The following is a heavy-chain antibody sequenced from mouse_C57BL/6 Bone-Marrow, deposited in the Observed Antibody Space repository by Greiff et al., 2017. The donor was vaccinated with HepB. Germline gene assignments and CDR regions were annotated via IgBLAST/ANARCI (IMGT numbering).Heavy chain of an antibody. Sequence: EVHLVESGGGLVQPGGSRKLSCAASGFSFSSFGIHWVRQAPEKGLEWVAYISSGSSAIYYAATVKGRFTVSRDNPRNTLFLQMTSLRSEDTATYYCARQDPFYYAMDYWGQGTSVTVSS. CDR3: ARQDPFYYAMDY. CDR1: GFSFSSFG. J-gene: IGHJ4*01. CDR2: ISSGSSAI. V-gene: IGHV5-17*02.